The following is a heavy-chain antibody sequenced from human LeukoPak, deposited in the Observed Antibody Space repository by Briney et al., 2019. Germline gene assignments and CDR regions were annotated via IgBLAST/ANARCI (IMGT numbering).Heavy chain of an antibody. CDR1: GYSFNTYW. V-gene: IGHV5-51*01. CDR3: ARADSKSLSATWDKWLDP. Sequence: TISRKGSGYSFNTYWIAWVRQMPGKGLEWMGLIFPDDSDTRYSPSFQGQVTMSADKSISTVYLQWSSLGTSDTAIYYCARADSKSLSATWDKWLDPWGPGTLLIVSS. J-gene: IGHJ5*01. D-gene: IGHD1-1*01. CDR2: IFPDDSDT.